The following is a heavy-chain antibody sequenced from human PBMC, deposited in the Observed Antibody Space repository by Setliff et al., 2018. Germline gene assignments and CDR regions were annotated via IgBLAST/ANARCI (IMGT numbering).Heavy chain of an antibody. Sequence: LRLSCVGSGFTFSNFWMTWVRQAPGKGLEWVANINQDGSEKSHVDSVKGRFSISRDNAKNSLYLQMSSLRAEDTAVFYCARVVTSAFDIWGEGTMVSVS. V-gene: IGHV3-7*03. D-gene: IGHD2-2*01. J-gene: IGHJ3*02. CDR3: ARVVTSAFDI. CDR2: INQDGSEK. CDR1: GFTFSNFW.